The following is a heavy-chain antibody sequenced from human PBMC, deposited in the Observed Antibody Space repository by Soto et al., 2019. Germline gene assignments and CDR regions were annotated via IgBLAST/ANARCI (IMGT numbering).Heavy chain of an antibody. J-gene: IGHJ4*02. V-gene: IGHV1-46*01. D-gene: IGHD6-19*01. CDR3: ARLLVVAGTFRASDY. Sequence: ASVKVSCKASGYTFTSYYMHWVRQTPGQGLEWMGIINPSGGSTSYAQKFQGRVTMTRDTSTSTVYMELSSLRSEDTAVYYCARLLVVAGTFRASDYRGQGTLVTVTS. CDR2: INPSGGST. CDR1: GYTFTSYY.